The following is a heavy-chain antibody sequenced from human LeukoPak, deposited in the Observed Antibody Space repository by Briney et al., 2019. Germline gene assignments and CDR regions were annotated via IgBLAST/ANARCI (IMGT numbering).Heavy chain of an antibody. Sequence: SETLSLTCAVYGGSFSGYYWSWIRQPPGKGLEWIGEINHSGSTNYNPSLKSRVTISVDTSKNQFSLKLSSVTAADTAVYYCAXXXTXDYYDSSGYQRYYFDYWGQGTLVTVSS. V-gene: IGHV4-34*01. CDR2: INHSGST. D-gene: IGHD3-22*01. J-gene: IGHJ4*02. CDR3: AXXXTXDYYDSSGYQRYYFDY. CDR1: GGSFSGYY.